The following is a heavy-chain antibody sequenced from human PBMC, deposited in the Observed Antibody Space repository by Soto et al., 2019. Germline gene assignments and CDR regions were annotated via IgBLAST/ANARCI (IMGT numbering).Heavy chain of an antibody. V-gene: IGHV1-2*02. Sequence: ASVKVSCKASGYTFTDYYMHWVRQAPGQGLEWMGWINPNSGGTNYAQKFQGRVTMTRDTSISTAYMELSRLRSDDTAVYYCARKLELRGSYYYYYGMDVWGQGTTVTVSS. CDR2: INPNSGGT. D-gene: IGHD1-7*01. CDR1: GYTFTDYY. CDR3: ARKLELRGSYYYYYGMDV. J-gene: IGHJ6*02.